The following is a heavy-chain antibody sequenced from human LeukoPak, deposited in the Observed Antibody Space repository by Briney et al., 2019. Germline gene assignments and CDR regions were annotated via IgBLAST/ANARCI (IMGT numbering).Heavy chain of an antibody. J-gene: IGHJ4*02. V-gene: IGHV3-21*04. CDR2: IGSASSYV. CDR3: ATSIGVAVAFDF. CDR1: GLTFKNYN. Sequence: GGSLRLSCAASGLTFKNYNMNWVRHAPGKGLEWVAFIGSASSYVFYADSVKGRFTISRDNAKNSLYLQMNSLKAEDTAIYYCATSIGVAVAFDFWGQGTLVTVSS. D-gene: IGHD6-19*01.